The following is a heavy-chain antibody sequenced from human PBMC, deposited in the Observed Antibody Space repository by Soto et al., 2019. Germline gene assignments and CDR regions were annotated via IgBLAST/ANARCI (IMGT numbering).Heavy chain of an antibody. Sequence: SETLSLTCTVSGGSISSGGYYWSWIRQHPGKGLEWIGYIYYSGSTYYNPSLKSRVTISVGTSKNQFSLKLSSVTAADTAVYYCARVSAVGRGDYVNWFDPWGQGTQVTVSS. V-gene: IGHV4-31*03. D-gene: IGHD4-17*01. CDR1: GGSISSGGYY. CDR2: IYYSGST. CDR3: ARVSAVGRGDYVNWFDP. J-gene: IGHJ5*02.